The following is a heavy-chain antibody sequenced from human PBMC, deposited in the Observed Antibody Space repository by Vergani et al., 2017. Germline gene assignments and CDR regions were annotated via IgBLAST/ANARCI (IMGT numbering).Heavy chain of an antibody. V-gene: IGHV1-2*02. D-gene: IGHD3-3*01. CDR2: IKPNSGGT. CDR1: GYIFTGYY. J-gene: IGHJ5*02. CDR3: AGTRRYYNFWSGYYWFDP. Sequence: QVQLVQSGAEVKKPGASVKVSCKASGYIFTGYYMHWVRQAPGQGLEWMGWIKPNSGGTNYAQKFQGRVTMTRDTSISTAYMELSRLRSDDTAVYYCAGTRRYYNFWSGYYWFDPWGQGTLVTVSS.